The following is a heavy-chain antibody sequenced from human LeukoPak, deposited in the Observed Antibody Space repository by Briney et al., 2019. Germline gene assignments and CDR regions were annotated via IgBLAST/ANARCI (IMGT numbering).Heavy chain of an antibody. CDR1: GYTFTSNY. J-gene: IGHJ4*02. V-gene: IGHV1-46*01. Sequence: ASVTVSCKASGYTFTSNYIHWVRQALGQGLEWMGMIYPRDGSTSYAQKFQGRVTVTRDMSTSTVHMELSGLRSEDTAVYYCARDQEGFDYWGQGTLVTVSS. CDR3: ARDQEGFDY. CDR2: IYPRDGST.